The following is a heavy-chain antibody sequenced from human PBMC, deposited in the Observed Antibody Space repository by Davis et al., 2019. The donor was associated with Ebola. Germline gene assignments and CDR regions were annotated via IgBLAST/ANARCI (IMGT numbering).Heavy chain of an antibody. CDR3: ARPRRYCTNGVCYGEGFDY. V-gene: IGHV5-51*01. CDR2: IYPGDSDT. D-gene: IGHD2-8*01. CDR1: GYSFTSYW. J-gene: IGHJ4*02. Sequence: KVSCKGSGYSFTSYWIGWVRQMPGKGLEWMGIIYPGDSDTRYSPSFQGQVTISADKSISTAYLQWSSLKASDTAMYYCARPRRYCTNGVCYGEGFDYWGQGTLVTVSS.